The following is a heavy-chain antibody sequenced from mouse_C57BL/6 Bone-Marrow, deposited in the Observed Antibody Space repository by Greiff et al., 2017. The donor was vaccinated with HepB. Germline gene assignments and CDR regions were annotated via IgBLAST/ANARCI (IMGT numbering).Heavy chain of an antibody. CDR3: ARGGDGVDY. CDR1: GYTFTSYW. CDR2: IDPSDSYT. V-gene: IGHV1-50*01. J-gene: IGHJ2*01. Sequence: QVQLQQPGAELVKPGASVKLSCKASGYTFTSYWMQWVKQRPGQGLEWIGEIDPSDSYTNYNQKFKGKATLTVDTSSSTAYMQLSSLTSEDSAVYYCARGGDGVDYWGQGTTLTVSS.